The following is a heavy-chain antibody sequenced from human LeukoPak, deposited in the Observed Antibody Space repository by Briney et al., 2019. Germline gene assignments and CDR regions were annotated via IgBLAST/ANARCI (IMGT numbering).Heavy chain of an antibody. CDR1: GFTFGDYA. J-gene: IGHJ4*02. CDR3: TRAPHPRCSSSGCYLDY. CDR2: IQAKAYGGAT. D-gene: IGHD2-2*01. V-gene: IGHV3-49*04. Sequence: PGRSLRLSCSTSGFTFGDYAMSWVRQAPGKGLVWVGFIQAKAYGGATKYAASVNGRFSISRDDSQSIANLQMNDLKTEETAVYYCTRAPHPRCSSSGCYLDYWGQGTLVTVSS.